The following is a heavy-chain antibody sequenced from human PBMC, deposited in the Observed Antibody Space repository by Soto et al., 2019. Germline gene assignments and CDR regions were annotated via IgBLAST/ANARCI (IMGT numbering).Heavy chain of an antibody. CDR2: ISATVNGDYT. D-gene: IGHD3-10*01. J-gene: IGHJ4*02. Sequence: EVQLVESGGDLVQPGGSLRLSCVASGFVFRNFALHWVRQAPGKSLEYVSAISATVNGDYTYYAASVKGRFTISRDDSKNTLYLQMGSLRADDMAVYYCATGKEGSGTYYDYWGQGTLVTVSS. CDR1: GFVFRNFA. V-gene: IGHV3-64*07. CDR3: ATGKEGSGTYYDY.